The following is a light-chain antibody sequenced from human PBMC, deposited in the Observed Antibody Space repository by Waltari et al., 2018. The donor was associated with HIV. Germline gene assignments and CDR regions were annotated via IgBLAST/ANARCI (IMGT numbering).Light chain of an antibody. CDR1: GSDIGTYNY. CDR2: EGN. V-gene: IGLV2-8*01. Sequence: QSALTQPPSASGSPGQSVTICTGTGSDIGTYNYVSWYPQHPGKAPKRMIYEGNKRPSGVPDGFSGAKSGSVASLTVSGLQDDDEADYYCSSYAGRDSRVVFGGGTKLTVL. CDR3: SSYAGRDSRVV. J-gene: IGLJ2*01.